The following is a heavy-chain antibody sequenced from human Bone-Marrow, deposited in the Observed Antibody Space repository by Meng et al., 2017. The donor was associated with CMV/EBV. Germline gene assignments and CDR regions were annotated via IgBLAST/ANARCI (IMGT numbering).Heavy chain of an antibody. CDR1: GYTSTSYG. Sequence: ASVKVSCKASGYTSTSYGISWVRQAPGQGLEWMGWINPNSGGTNYAQKFQGRVTMTRDTSISTAYMELSRLRSDDTAVYYCARGYATIFGVVSSNNWFDPWGQGTLVTVSS. V-gene: IGHV1-2*02. CDR2: INPNSGGT. CDR3: ARGYATIFGVVSSNNWFDP. J-gene: IGHJ5*02. D-gene: IGHD3-3*01.